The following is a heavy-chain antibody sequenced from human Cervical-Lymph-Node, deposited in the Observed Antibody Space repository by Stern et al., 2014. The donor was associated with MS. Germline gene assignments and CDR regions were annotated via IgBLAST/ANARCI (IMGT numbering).Heavy chain of an antibody. J-gene: IGHJ4*02. V-gene: IGHV3-74*01. D-gene: IGHD6-19*01. CDR2: IDGDGSFI. CDR1: GFTFSSHW. CDR3: VRDSSASY. Sequence: EVQLVESGGGVVQPGGSLRLSCAVSGFTFSSHWMQWVRQAPGKGLMWVSRIDGDGSFISCADSVKGRFTISRDNAKNTLFLQMNSLRAEDTAVYYCVRDSSASYWGQGTLVAVSS.